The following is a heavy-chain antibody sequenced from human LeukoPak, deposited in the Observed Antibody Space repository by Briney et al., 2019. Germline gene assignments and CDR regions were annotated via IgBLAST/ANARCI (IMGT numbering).Heavy chain of an antibody. CDR2: ISSSSSSYI. J-gene: IGHJ4*02. V-gene: IGHV3-21*01. D-gene: IGHD2-15*01. CDR1: GFTFSNYA. CDR3: ARGYCSGGSCYPSGY. Sequence: PGGSLRLSCAASGFTFSNYAMNWVRQAPGKGLEWVSSISSSSSSYIYYADSVKGRFTVSRDNAKNSLYLQLNSLRAENTAVYYCARGYCSGGSCYPSGYWGQGTLVTVFS.